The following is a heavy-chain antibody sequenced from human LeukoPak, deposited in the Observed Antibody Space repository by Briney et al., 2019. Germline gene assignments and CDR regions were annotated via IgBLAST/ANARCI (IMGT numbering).Heavy chain of an antibody. CDR3: ARGLVGAYYFDY. D-gene: IGHD1-26*01. CDR1: GGSISSSF. V-gene: IGHV4-34*01. CDR2: INHSGST. J-gene: IGHJ4*02. Sequence: SETLSLTCTVSGGSISSSFWSWIRQPPGKGLEWIGEINHSGSTNYNPSLKSRVTISVDTSKNQFSLKLSSVTAADTAVYYCARGLVGAYYFDYWGQGTLVTVSS.